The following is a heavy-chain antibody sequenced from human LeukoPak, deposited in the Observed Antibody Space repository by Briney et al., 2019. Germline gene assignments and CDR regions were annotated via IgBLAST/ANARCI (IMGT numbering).Heavy chain of an antibody. V-gene: IGHV3-21*01. Sequence: PGGSLRLSCAASGFTFSSYSMNWVRQAPGKGLEWVSYISISSSSMYYADSMKGRITISRDNAKNSLYLQMNSLRAEDTAVYYCARGLVGANLDYWGQGTLVTVSS. D-gene: IGHD1-26*01. CDR2: ISISSSSM. CDR1: GFTFSSYS. J-gene: IGHJ4*02. CDR3: ARGLVGANLDY.